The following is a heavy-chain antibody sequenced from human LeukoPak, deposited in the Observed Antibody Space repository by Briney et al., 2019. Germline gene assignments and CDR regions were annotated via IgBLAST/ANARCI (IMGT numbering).Heavy chain of an antibody. D-gene: IGHD3-22*01. J-gene: IGHJ4*02. Sequence: PGGSLRLSCAASGLTFGNYAMSWVRQAPGKGLEWVSLISWSGDYLYYADSVKGRFTISRDNIKNSLYLQMNSLRPEDTAVYYCAKDSRITIIVVVRGARPYYFDYWGQGTLVTVSS. CDR1: GLTFGNYA. V-gene: IGHV3-43*01. CDR2: ISWSGDYL. CDR3: AKDSRITIIVVVRGARPYYFDY.